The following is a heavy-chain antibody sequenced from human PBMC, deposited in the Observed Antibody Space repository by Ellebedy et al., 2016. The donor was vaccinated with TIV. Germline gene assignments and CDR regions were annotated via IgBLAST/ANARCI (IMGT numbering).Heavy chain of an antibody. J-gene: IGHJ2*01. D-gene: IGHD4/OR15-4a*01. V-gene: IGHV3-21*01. CDR3: ARKVPAPTKVPPNWYFDH. CDR1: GFTFSNYN. CDR2: IRSTSRDK. Sequence: GESLKISCAASGFTFSNYNMNWIRHSPGTGVDCLSPIRSTSRDKYYADSVTGRFAISRDNAKNSRSLQIKSLRAEDTAGYYCARKVPAPTKVPPNWYFDHWGRGTLVTVSS.